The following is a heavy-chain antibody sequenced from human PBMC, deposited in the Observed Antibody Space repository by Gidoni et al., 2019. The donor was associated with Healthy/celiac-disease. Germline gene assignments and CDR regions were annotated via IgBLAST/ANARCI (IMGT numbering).Heavy chain of an antibody. V-gene: IGHV3-23*01. D-gene: IGHD2-21*02. J-gene: IGHJ4*02. CDR2: ISGSGGST. CDR1: AVSFCSYA. Sequence: VQLLESRGGLGQPGGALRLSCADSAVSFCSYAMSWVRQAPGKGLEWVSAISGSGGSTYSADSVKGRFTISRDNSKNTLYLQMNSLRAGDTAVYYGAKEVTDEAPGDFDYWGQGTLVTVSS. CDR3: AKEVTDEAPGDFDY.